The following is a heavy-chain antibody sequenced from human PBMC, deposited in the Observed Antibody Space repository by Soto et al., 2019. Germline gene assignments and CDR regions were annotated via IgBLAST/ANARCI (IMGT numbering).Heavy chain of an antibody. CDR3: ASGIRFDP. D-gene: IGHD1-1*01. CDR2: IIPMIGTA. CDR1: GGTLSSNP. J-gene: IGHJ5*02. Sequence: GASVKVSCKATGGTLSSNPISWVRQAPGQGLEWMGGIIPMIGTANYAQKFQGRVTITADDSTSTGYMELHILRSEDTAVYYCASGIRFDPWGKGTLVTVSS. V-gene: IGHV1-69*13.